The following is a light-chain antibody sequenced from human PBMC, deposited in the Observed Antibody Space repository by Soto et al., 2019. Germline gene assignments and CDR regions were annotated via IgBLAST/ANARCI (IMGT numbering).Light chain of an antibody. Sequence: DIQMTQSPSSLSASVGDRVTITGQASQDISNYLNWYQQKPGKAPKLLIYDASNLETGVPSRFSGSGSGTDFTFTISSLQPEDIATYYCQQYDNHPLTFGGRTQVEIK. CDR3: QQYDNHPLT. CDR2: DAS. J-gene: IGKJ4*01. V-gene: IGKV1-33*01. CDR1: QDISNY.